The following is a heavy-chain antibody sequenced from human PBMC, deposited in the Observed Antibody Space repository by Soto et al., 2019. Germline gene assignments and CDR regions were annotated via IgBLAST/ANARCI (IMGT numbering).Heavy chain of an antibody. CDR3: ARERPDGARLDP. J-gene: IGHJ5*02. V-gene: IGHV4-30-4*01. CDR2: IYHSGST. CDR1: GGSISSGDYY. D-gene: IGHD6-6*01. Sequence: QVQLQESGPGLVKPSQTLSLTCTVSGGSISSGDYYWSWIRQPPGKGLEWIGYIYHSGSTYYNPSLKSRFTISVDTSKNQSSLKLSSVTAAATAVYYCARERPDGARLDPWGQGTLVTVSS.